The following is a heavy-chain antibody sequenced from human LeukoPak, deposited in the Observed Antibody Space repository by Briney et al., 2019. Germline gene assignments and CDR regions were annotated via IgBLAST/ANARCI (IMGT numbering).Heavy chain of an antibody. V-gene: IGHV7-4-1*02. CDR2: INTNTGNP. CDR3: ARDGTSTPVLAVAGLKYFQH. J-gene: IGHJ1*01. CDR1: GYTFTSYA. Sequence: ASVTVSCKASGYTFTSYAMNWVRQAPGQGLEWMGWINTNTGNPTYAQGFTGRFVFSLDTSVSTAYLQISSLKAEDTAVYYCARDGTSTPVLAVAGLKYFQHWGQGTLVTVSS. D-gene: IGHD6-19*01.